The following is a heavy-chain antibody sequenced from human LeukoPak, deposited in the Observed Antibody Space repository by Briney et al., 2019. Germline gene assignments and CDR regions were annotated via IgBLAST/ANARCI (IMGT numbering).Heavy chain of an antibody. CDR3: ARVQKGIAAAGTGGGWFEP. J-gene: IGHJ5*02. CDR1: GFTFSDYY. D-gene: IGHD6-13*01. V-gene: IGHV3-11*01. Sequence: GGSLRLSGAASGFTFSDYYMSWTRQAPGKGLEWISYISSGGSTIYYADSVRGQFTISRDNAKKSLYLQMNSLRAEDTAVYYCARVQKGIAAAGTGGGWFEPWGQGTLVTVS. CDR2: ISSGGSTI.